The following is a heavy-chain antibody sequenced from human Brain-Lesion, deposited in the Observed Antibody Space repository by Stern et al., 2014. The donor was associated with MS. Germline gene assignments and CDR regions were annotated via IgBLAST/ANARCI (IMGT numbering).Heavy chain of an antibody. V-gene: IGHV2-26*01. J-gene: IGHJ4*02. CDR2: IFSTGET. CDR1: GFSLSNAAMG. Sequence: QITLKESGPVLVKPTETLTLTCSVSGFSLSNAAMGVSWIRQPPGKALECLAHIFSTGETAYSTSLKSRLTISKDTSRSQVVLTMTNMDPVNTATYYWAGMREYCSGGICFAGYYDSWGQGTLVTVSS. D-gene: IGHD2-15*01. CDR3: AGMREYCSGGICFAGYYDS.